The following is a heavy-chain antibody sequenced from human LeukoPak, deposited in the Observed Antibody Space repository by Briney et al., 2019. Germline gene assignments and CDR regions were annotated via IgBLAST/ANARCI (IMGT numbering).Heavy chain of an antibody. D-gene: IGHD1-20*01. CDR1: GGSFSGYY. CDR2: INHSGST. J-gene: IGHJ3*02. V-gene: IGHV4-34*01. CDR3: ARDARPLTGVGDAFDI. Sequence: SETLSLTCAVYGGSFSGYYWSWIRQPPGKGLEWIGEINHSGSTNYNPSLKSRVTISVDTSKNQFSLKLSSVTAADTAVYYRARDARPLTGVGDAFDIWGQGTMVTVSS.